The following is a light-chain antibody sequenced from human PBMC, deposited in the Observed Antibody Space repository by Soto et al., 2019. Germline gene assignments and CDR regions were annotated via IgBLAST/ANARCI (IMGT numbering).Light chain of an antibody. CDR2: GAA. V-gene: IGKV3D-15*01. J-gene: IGKJ1*01. Sequence: EIVITQSPATLSVSTGERATLSCRASQSISSNLAWYQQKPGQSPRLLIYGAATRATGIPARFSGSGSGTDFTLTMSGLQSEDFAIYYCQQYNTWPRTFGQGTKVDIK. CDR1: QSISSN. CDR3: QQYNTWPRT.